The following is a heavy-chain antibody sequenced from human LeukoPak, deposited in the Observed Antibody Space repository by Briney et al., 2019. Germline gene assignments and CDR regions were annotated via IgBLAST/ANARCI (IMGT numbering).Heavy chain of an antibody. Sequence: GGSLRLSCAASGFTFDDYAMHWVRQAPGKGLEWVSGISWNSGSIGYADSVKGRFTISRDNSKNTLYLQMNSLRAEDTAVYYCAKDIFGIAAAGTDYWGQGTLVTVSS. CDR3: AKDIFGIAAAGTDY. D-gene: IGHD6-13*01. V-gene: IGHV3-9*01. CDR2: ISWNSGSI. CDR1: GFTFDDYA. J-gene: IGHJ4*02.